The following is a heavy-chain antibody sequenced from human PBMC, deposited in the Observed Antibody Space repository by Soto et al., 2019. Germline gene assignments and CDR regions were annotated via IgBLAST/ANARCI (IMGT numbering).Heavy chain of an antibody. J-gene: IGHJ4*02. Sequence: EVQLVESGGGLFQPGGSLRLSCAASGLTSRPHWMNWVRKVQEKGLVWVSRIKGDGSQTTYADSVRGRLTISRDNAKNTLYLQMNNLRVEDTAVYYCAGDSPHDSTVAGDYWGQGNLVTVSS. V-gene: IGHV3-74*01. CDR3: AGDSPHDSTVAGDY. CDR2: IKGDGSQT. CDR1: GLTSRPHW. D-gene: IGHD3-22*01.